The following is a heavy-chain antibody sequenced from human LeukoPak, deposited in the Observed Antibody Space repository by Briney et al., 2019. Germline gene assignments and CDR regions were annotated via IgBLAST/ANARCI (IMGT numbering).Heavy chain of an antibody. CDR3: SRGGAGRTADATFDL. D-gene: IGHD1/OR15-1a*01. J-gene: IGHJ3*01. CDR2: ISSGSSYL. V-gene: IGHV3-21*01. CDR1: GFTFSRYS. Sequence: NPGGSLRLSCAASGFTFSRYSINWVRQAPGKGLEWVSSISSGSSYLFYAVSLKGPFNISRDNATHSLYLQMNRLKAEDTDVYYCSRGGAGRTADATFDLWGQGTMVTVSS.